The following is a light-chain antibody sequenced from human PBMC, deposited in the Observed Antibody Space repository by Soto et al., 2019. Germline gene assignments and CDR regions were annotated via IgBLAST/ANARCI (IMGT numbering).Light chain of an antibody. Sequence: EFVLTQSPATPSLSPGERATLSCRASQSVTSYLAWYQQKPGQAPRLLIYDISNRATGIPARFSGSGSGTDFTRTISSLESEDFAVYYCQQRGTFGGGTKVEIK. J-gene: IGKJ4*01. V-gene: IGKV3-11*01. CDR3: QQRGT. CDR1: QSVTSY. CDR2: DIS.